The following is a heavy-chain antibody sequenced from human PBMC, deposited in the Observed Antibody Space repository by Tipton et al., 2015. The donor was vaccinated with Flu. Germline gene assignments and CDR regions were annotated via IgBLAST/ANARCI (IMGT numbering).Heavy chain of an antibody. Sequence: QVQLVQSGAEVKKPGASVRVSCKASGYTFTGYYIHWVRQAPGQGLEWMGWINPNRGVANYAQKFQGRVTMTGDTSITTAYLQLSSLKSDDTAVYYCARDPNIVVVPDANSHGMDVWGQGTTVTVSS. CDR1: GYTFTGYY. CDR2: INPNRGVA. V-gene: IGHV1-2*02. CDR3: ARDPNIVVVPDANSHGMDV. D-gene: IGHD2-21*01. J-gene: IGHJ6*02.